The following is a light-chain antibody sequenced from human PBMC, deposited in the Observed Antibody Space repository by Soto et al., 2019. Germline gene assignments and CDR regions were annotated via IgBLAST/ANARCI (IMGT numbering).Light chain of an antibody. V-gene: IGLV2-14*01. CDR3: SSYTSGSTLVV. CDR2: DVI. J-gene: IGLJ2*01. CDR1: SSDVGGYNY. Sequence: QSALTQPASVSGSPGQSITISCTGTSSDVGGYNYVSWHQQHPGKAPKLMIYDVINRPSGVSNRFSGSKSGNTASLTISGLQAEDEADYYCSSYTSGSTLVVFGGGTQLTVL.